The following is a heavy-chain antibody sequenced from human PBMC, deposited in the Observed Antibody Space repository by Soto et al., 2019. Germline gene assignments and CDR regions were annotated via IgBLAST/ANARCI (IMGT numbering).Heavy chain of an antibody. CDR3: ARVSIVDMLRYYYYIDV. CDR1: GGPISNYF. J-gene: IGHJ6*03. Sequence: PSEPLSLTCTSSGGPISNYFWSWIRQPPGKGLEWIGYIYHSGNTNYTPSLKSRVTISVDTSKNQFSLKLSSVTAADTAVYYCARVSIVDMLRYYYYIDVWGKGTMVTVSS. CDR2: IYHSGNT. D-gene: IGHD5-12*01. V-gene: IGHV4-59*12.